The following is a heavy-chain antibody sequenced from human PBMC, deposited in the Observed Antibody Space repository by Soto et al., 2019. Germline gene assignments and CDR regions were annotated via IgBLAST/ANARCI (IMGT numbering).Heavy chain of an antibody. V-gene: IGHV4-34*01. D-gene: IGHD6-19*01. J-gene: IGHJ4*02. Sequence: QVQLQQWGAGLLKPSETLSLTCAVYGGSFSGYYWSWIRQPPGKGLEWIAEINHSGSTNYILSLKSRVTISVDTSKNQFSLKLRSVTAADTAVYYCERGHGWHASSAPFDYWGQGTLVTVSS. CDR3: ERGHGWHASSAPFDY. CDR1: GGSFSGYY. CDR2: INHSGST.